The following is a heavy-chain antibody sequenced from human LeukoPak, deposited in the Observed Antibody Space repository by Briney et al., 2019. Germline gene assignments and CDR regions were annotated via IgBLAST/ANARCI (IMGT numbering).Heavy chain of an antibody. J-gene: IGHJ4*02. V-gene: IGHV3-7*03. CDR1: GLTFSSYW. CDR3: ARVSDGSYW. D-gene: IGHD1-26*01. Sequence: GGSLRLSCAASGLTFSSYWMSWVRQAPGKGLEWVANIKQDGSEKYYVDSVKGRFTISRDNAKNSLYLQMNSLRAEDTAVYYCARVSDGSYWWGQGTLVTVSS. CDR2: IKQDGSEK.